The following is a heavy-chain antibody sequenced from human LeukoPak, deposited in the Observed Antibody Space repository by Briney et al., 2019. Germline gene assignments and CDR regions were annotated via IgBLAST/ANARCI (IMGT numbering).Heavy chain of an antibody. CDR1: GFTFSSYE. J-gene: IGHJ4*02. CDR2: ISSSGSTI. CDR3: ARGGVERWFGDFSFDY. D-gene: IGHD3-10*01. V-gene: IGHV3-48*03. Sequence: GGSLRLSCAASGFTFSSYEMNWVRQAPGKGLEWVSYISSSGSTIYYADSVKGRFTISGDNAKNSLYLQMNSLRAEDTAVYYWARGGVERWFGDFSFDYWGQGTLVTVSS.